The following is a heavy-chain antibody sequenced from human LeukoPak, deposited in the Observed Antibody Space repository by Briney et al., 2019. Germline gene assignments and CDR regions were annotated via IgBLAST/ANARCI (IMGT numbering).Heavy chain of an antibody. D-gene: IGHD6-19*01. Sequence: SETLSLTCAVSGGSISSSNWWSWVRQPPGKGLEWIGEIYHSGSTNYNPSLKSRVTISVDKSKNQFSLKLSSVTAADTAVYYCARLRIAVAVDFDYWGQGTLVTVSS. CDR3: ARLRIAVAVDFDY. CDR2: IYHSGST. CDR1: GGSISSSNW. V-gene: IGHV4-4*02. J-gene: IGHJ4*02.